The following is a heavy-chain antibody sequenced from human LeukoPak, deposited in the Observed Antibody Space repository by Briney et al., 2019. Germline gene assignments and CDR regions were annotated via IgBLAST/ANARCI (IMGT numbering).Heavy chain of an antibody. CDR1: GGSISSGGYY. D-gene: IGHD2-8*01. Sequence: PSETLSLTCTVSGGSISSGGYYWSWIRQHPGKGLEWIGYIYYSGSTYYNPSLKSRVTISVDTSKNQFSLKLSSVTAADTAVYYCVINLRGVGWFDPWGQGTLVTVSS. CDR3: VINLRGVGWFDP. V-gene: IGHV4-31*03. J-gene: IGHJ5*02. CDR2: IYYSGST.